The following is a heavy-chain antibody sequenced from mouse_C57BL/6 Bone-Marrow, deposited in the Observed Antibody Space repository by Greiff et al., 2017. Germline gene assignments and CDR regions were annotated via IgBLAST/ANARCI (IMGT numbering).Heavy chain of an antibody. V-gene: IGHV1-80*01. CDR1: GYAFSSYW. D-gene: IGHD2-1*01. CDR3: ARYGNYPYAMDY. J-gene: IGHJ4*01. Sequence: QVQLQQSGAELVKPGASVKISCKASGYAFSSYWMNWVKQRPGKGLEWIGQIYPGDGDTNYNGKFKGKATLTADKSSSTAYMQLSSLTSEDSAVYFCARYGNYPYAMDYWGQGTSVTVSS. CDR2: IYPGDGDT.